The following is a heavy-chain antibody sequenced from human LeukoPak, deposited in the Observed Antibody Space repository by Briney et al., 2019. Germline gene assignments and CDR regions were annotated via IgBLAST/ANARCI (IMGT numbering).Heavy chain of an antibody. CDR1: GGSFSGYY. Sequence: SETLSLTCAVYGGSFSGYYWSWIRQPPGKGLGWIGEINHSGSTNYNPSLKSRVTISVDTSKNQFSLKLSSVTAADTAVYYCARGDFWSGYCQLDYWGQGTLVTVSS. CDR3: ARGDFWSGYCQLDY. J-gene: IGHJ4*02. V-gene: IGHV4-34*01. CDR2: INHSGST. D-gene: IGHD3-3*01.